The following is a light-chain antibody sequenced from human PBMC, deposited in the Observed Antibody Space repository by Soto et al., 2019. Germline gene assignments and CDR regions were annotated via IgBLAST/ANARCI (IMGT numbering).Light chain of an antibody. J-gene: IGKJ4*01. CDR3: QQRSNWPLT. CDR2: DAS. Sequence: IALTQATGTMSFSPLEGHTLYCRASQSVSSYLAWYQQKPGQAPRLLIYDASNRATGIPARFSGSGSGTDFTLTISSLEPEDFAVYYCQQRSNWPLTFGGGPKVDIK. CDR1: QSVSSY. V-gene: IGKV3-11*01.